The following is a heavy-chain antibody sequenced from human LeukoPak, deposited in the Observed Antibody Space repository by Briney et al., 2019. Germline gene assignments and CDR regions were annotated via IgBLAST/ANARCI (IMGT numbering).Heavy chain of an antibody. V-gene: IGHV1-18*01. J-gene: IGHJ4*01. CDR2: ITAYNGNR. CDR3: ARDNDKVVDH. CDR1: GYTFTSYG. D-gene: IGHD1-1*01. Sequence: ASVKVSCKASGYTFTSYGISWARQAPGQGLEWMGWITAYNGNRLYAQRFQGRITLTTDTSTSTSYMELRSLEYDDTATYYCARDNDKVVDHWGQGTLVTVSS.